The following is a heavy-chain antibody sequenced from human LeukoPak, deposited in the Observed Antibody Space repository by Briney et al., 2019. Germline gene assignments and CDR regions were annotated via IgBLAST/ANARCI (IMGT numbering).Heavy chain of an antibody. V-gene: IGHV1-2*02. Sequence: ASVKVSCKASGYTFTGYCMHWVRQAPGQGLEWMGWINPNSGGTNYAQKFQGRVTMTRDTSISTAYMELSRLRSDDTAVYYCARDSKYQLPLADYWGQGTLVTVSS. D-gene: IGHD2-2*01. CDR3: ARDSKYQLPLADY. CDR1: GYTFTGYC. CDR2: INPNSGGT. J-gene: IGHJ4*02.